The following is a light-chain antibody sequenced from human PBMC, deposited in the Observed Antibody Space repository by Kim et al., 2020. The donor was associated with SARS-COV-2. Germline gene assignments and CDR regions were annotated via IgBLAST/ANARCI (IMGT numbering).Light chain of an antibody. V-gene: IGLV2-18*02. CDR1: SSDIGYYNG. CDR2: EVS. Sequence: QSVTISCTGTSSDIGYYNGVSWYQQPPGTAPKRMIYEVSNRPSGVPDRFSGSKSGNTASLTISGLQTEDEADYYCSSYISSSTSVVFGGGTQLTVL. J-gene: IGLJ2*01. CDR3: SSYISSSTSVV.